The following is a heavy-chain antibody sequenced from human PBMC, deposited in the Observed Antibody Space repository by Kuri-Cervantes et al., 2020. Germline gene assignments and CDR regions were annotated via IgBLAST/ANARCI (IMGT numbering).Heavy chain of an antibody. V-gene: IGHV1-8*01. Sequence: ASVKVSCKASGYTFTSYDINWVRQATGQGLEWMGWMNPNSGNTGFAQKLQGRVTMTTDTSTSTAYMELRSLRSDDTAVYYCARLITIFGGDAFDIWGQGTMVTVSS. J-gene: IGHJ3*02. CDR3: ARLITIFGGDAFDI. CDR1: GYTFTSYD. CDR2: MNPNSGNT. D-gene: IGHD3-3*01.